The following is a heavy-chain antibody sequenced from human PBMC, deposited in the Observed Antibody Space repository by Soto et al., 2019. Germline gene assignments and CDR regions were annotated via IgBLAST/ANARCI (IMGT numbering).Heavy chain of an antibody. D-gene: IGHD6-6*01. Sequence: ASVKVSCKASGYTFTSYDINWVRQATGQGLEWMGWMNPNSGNTGYAQKFQGRVTMTRNTSISTAYMELSSLRSEDTAVYYCARGVRRRPTYYFDYWGQGTLVTVSS. CDR2: MNPNSGNT. V-gene: IGHV1-8*01. J-gene: IGHJ4*02. CDR3: ARGVRRRPTYYFDY. CDR1: GYTFTSYD.